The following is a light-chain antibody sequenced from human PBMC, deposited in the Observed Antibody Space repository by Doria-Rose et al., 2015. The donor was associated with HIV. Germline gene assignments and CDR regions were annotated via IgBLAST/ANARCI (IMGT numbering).Light chain of an antibody. V-gene: IGKV3-20*01. CDR2: DGS. CDR1: QSSSSTY. J-gene: IGKJ1*01. CDR3: HQYGTSWT. Sequence: TRSPGTLSLSPGERATLSCRASQSSSSTYLAWYQQKPGQAPSLLIYDGSTRATGIPDRFSASGSGTDFTLTINRLEPEDFALYYCHQYGTSWTFGQGTKVEI.